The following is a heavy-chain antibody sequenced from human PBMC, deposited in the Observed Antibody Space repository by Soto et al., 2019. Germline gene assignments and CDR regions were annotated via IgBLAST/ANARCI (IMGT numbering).Heavy chain of an antibody. CDR1: GYTFSSYG. CDR3: ARTLNEWLLGLD. CDR2: ISAYNGNT. Sequence: QVKLVQSGGEVKKPGASVKISCKASGYTFSSYGISWVRKAPGQGLEWMGWISAYNGNTNYAQKFQGRVTMTTDTTTSTAYKELMSLRYDDPAIYYCARTLNEWLLGLDWGQGTLVTDSS. J-gene: IGHJ4*02. D-gene: IGHD3-3*01. V-gene: IGHV1-18*01.